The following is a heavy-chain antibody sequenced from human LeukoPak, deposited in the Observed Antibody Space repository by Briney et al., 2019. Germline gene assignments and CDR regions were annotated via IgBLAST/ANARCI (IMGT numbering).Heavy chain of an antibody. CDR2: IYSGGST. CDR1: GFTVSSNY. J-gene: IGHJ6*02. D-gene: IGHD1-26*01. CDR3: AREGQWELLNYYYYGMDV. Sequence: GGSLRLSCAASGFTVSSNYMSWVRQAPGKGLEWVSVIYSGGSTYYADSVKGRFTISRDNSKNTLYLQMNSLRAEDTAVYYCAREGQWELLNYYYYGMDVWGQGTTVTVSS. V-gene: IGHV3-66*01.